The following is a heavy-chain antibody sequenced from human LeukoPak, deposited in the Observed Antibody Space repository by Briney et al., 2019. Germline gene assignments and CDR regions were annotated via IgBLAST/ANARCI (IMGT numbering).Heavy chain of an antibody. CDR3: AKDHYYYGSGSYWDY. D-gene: IGHD3-10*01. CDR2: ISGSGGST. Sequence: GGSLRLSCAASGFTFSSYAMSWVRQAPGKGLEWVSAISGSGGSTYYADSVKGRFTISRDNSKNTLYLQMNSLRAEDTAVYYCAKDHYYYGSGSYWDYWGQGTLVTVSS. J-gene: IGHJ4*02. V-gene: IGHV3-23*01. CDR1: GFTFSSYA.